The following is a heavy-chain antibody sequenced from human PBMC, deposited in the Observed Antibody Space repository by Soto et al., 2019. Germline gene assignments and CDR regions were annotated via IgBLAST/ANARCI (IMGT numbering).Heavy chain of an antibody. D-gene: IGHD3-10*01. Sequence: ASVKVSCKTSGGTFSNDIITWVRQAPGQGLEWMGRIIPLLDTTNYAQKFQGRVTITADKSTGTAYMELNSLRSEDTAVYYCASRYYGSGRYYFPIDPWGQGILVTVSS. CDR1: GGTFSNDI. CDR3: ASRYYGSGRYYFPIDP. J-gene: IGHJ5*02. V-gene: IGHV1-69*08. CDR2: IIPLLDTT.